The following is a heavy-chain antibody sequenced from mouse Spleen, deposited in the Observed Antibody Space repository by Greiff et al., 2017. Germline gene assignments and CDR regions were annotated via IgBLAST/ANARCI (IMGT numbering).Heavy chain of an antibody. V-gene: IGHV1-55*01. J-gene: IGHJ3*01. D-gene: IGHD2-5*01. Sequence: QVQLQQSGPELVKPGASVKMSCKASGYTFTSYWITWVKQRPGQGLEWIGDIYPGSGSTNYNEKFKSKATLTVDTSSSTAYMQLSSLTSEDSAVYYCAREGLYSNLFAYWGQGTLVTVSA. CDR1: GYTFTSYW. CDR2: IYPGSGST. CDR3: AREGLYSNLFAY.